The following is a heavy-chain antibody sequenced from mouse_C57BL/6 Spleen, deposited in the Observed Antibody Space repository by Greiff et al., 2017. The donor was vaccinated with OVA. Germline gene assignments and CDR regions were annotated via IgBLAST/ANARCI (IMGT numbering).Heavy chain of an antibody. Sequence: EVLLVESGGGLVKPGGSLKLSCAASGFTFSDYGMHWVRQAPEQGLEWVAYISSGSSTIYYADTVKGRFTITRDNAKSTLFLQMTSLRSEDTAMYYGARPQTAQATYYAMDYWGQGTSVTVSS. CDR2: ISSGSSTI. CDR1: GFTFSDYG. CDR3: ARPQTAQATYYAMDY. D-gene: IGHD3-2*02. J-gene: IGHJ4*01. V-gene: IGHV5-17*01.